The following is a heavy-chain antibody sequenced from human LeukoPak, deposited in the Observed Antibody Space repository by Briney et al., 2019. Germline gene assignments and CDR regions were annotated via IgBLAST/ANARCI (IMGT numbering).Heavy chain of an antibody. CDR1: GFSISNDW. CDR3: TLIQGWGSGSYYRDF. J-gene: IGHJ4*02. CDR2: VKSRSAGETT. Sequence: GGSLRLSCAASGFSISNDWMSWVRQAPGKGLEWVARVKSRSAGETTDYAAPVKGRFTISRDDSKNTLYLQMNSLKTEDTAVYYCTLIQGWGSGSYYRDFWGQGILVTVSS. V-gene: IGHV3-15*01. D-gene: IGHD3-10*01.